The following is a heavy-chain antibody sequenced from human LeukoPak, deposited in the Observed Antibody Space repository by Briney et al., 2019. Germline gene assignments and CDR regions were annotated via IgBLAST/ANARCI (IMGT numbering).Heavy chain of an antibody. V-gene: IGHV3-21*01. CDR2: ISSSSSYI. D-gene: IGHD1-26*01. CDR3: ARDRGGSYPDAFDI. CDR1: GFTFSSYS. Sequence: GGSLRLSCAASGFTFSSYSMNWVRQAPGKGLEWVSSISSSSSYIYYADSVRGRFTISRDNAKNSLDLQMNSLRAEDTAVYCCARDRGGSYPDAFDIWGQGTMVTVSS. J-gene: IGHJ3*02.